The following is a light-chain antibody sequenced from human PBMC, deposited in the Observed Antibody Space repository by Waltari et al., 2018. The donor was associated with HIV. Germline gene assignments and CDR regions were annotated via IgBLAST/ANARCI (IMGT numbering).Light chain of an antibody. V-gene: IGKV1-5*03. CDR1: QTISSR. CDR3: QQYNSYSWT. CDR2: QAS. J-gene: IGKJ1*01. Sequence: DIQMTQSPSTLSASVGDRVTITCRASQTISSRLAWYQQKPGKPHKLLIYQASSLESGVPSRFSGSGSGTGFTLTICSLKPDDFGTYYCQQYNSYSWTFGQRTKVEIK.